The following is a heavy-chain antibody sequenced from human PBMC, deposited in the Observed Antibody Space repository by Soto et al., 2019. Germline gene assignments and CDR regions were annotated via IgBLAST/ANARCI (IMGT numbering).Heavy chain of an antibody. J-gene: IGHJ4*02. CDR1: GDSISSNNNY. V-gene: IGHV4-30-4*01. CDR2: ISYSGTT. CDR3: ARDLPPKDY. Sequence: PSETLSLTCTVSGDSISSNNNYWSWIRQPPGEGLEWIGFISYSGTTSYSPSLKSRVAISLDTSKNQFSLSLSSVTAADTAVYYCARDLPPKDYWGQGTLVTVSS.